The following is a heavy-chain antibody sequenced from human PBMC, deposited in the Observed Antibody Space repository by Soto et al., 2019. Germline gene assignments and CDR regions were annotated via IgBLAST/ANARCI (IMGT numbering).Heavy chain of an antibody. J-gene: IGHJ3*02. CDR1: GGSISSGGYY. CDR3: ARDAGIQLCWARYAFDI. V-gene: IGHV4-31*03. CDR2: IYYSGST. D-gene: IGHD5-18*01. Sequence: SETLSLTCTVSGGSISSGGYYWSWIRKHPGKGLEWIGYIYYSGSTYYNPSLKSRVTISVDTSKNQCSLKLSSVTAADTAVYYCARDAGIQLCWARYAFDIWGQGTMVTVSS.